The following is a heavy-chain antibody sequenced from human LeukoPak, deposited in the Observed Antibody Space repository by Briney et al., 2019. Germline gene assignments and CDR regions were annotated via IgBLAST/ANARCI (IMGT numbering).Heavy chain of an antibody. J-gene: IGHJ2*01. CDR1: GYTFTSFH. Sequence: ASVKVSCKASGYTFTSFHINWVRQATGQGLEWMGWMNPNSGDTGYAQKFQGRVTMTRDTSISTAYMELSSLRSEDTAVYYCARVRYYGSGAGQYWYFDLWGRGTLVTVSS. CDR3: ARVRYYGSGAGQYWYFDL. V-gene: IGHV1-8*01. D-gene: IGHD3-10*01. CDR2: MNPNSGDT.